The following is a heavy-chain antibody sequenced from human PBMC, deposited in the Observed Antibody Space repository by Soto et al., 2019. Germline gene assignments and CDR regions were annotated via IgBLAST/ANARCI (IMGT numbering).Heavy chain of an antibody. D-gene: IGHD3-10*01. CDR3: ARVLTKRSFGGMANPVYYWYYGMDV. Sequence: QVQLVQSGAEVKKPGSSVKVSCKASGGTFSSYAISWVRQAPGQGLEWMGGIIPIFGTANYAQKFQGRVTITADESTRTAYMELCSQRSEDTAVDYCARVLTKRSFGGMANPVYYWYYGMDVWGQGTTVSVPS. J-gene: IGHJ6*02. CDR1: GGTFSSYA. V-gene: IGHV1-69*01. CDR2: IIPIFGTA.